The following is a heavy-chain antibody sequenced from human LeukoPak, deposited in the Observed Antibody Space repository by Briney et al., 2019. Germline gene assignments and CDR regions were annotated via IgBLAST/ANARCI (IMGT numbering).Heavy chain of an antibody. CDR2: IWYDGSNK. D-gene: IGHD3-3*01. J-gene: IGHJ3*02. Sequence: HPGRSLTLSCAASGFTFSSYGMHWVRQAPGKGLEWVAVIWYDGSNKYYADSVKGRFTISRDNSKNTLYLQMNSLRAEDTAVYYCAKIRFLEEGVFDIWGQGTMDTVSS. CDR3: AKIRFLEEGVFDI. V-gene: IGHV3-33*06. CDR1: GFTFSSYG.